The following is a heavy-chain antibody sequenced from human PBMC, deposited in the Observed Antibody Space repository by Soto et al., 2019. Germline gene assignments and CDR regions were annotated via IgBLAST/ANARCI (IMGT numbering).Heavy chain of an antibody. J-gene: IGHJ4*02. CDR3: SRGVASLVDS. CDR2: IVPITGTT. D-gene: IGHD2-15*01. CDR1: GGTFSSYT. V-gene: IGHV1-69*08. Sequence: QVQLVQSGAEVKKPGSSVRVSCTPSGGTFSSYTISWVRQAPGQGLEWMGRIVPITGTTRYPQKLQGRLTIPAVTSTTTAYLELSSLTSEDSAVYFCSRGVASLVDSWGQGTQVTVSS.